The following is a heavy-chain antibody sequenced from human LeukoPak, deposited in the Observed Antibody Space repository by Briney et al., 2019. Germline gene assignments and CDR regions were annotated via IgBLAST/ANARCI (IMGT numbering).Heavy chain of an antibody. Sequence: GGSLRLSCAASGFTVSSNYMSWVRQAPGRGLEWVSVIYSGGSTYYADSVRGRFTISRDNSKNTLYLQMNSLRAEDTAVYYCARGRSTMSDYWGQGTLVTVSS. D-gene: IGHD5/OR15-5a*01. J-gene: IGHJ4*02. V-gene: IGHV3-66*01. CDR3: ARGRSTMSDY. CDR2: IYSGGST. CDR1: GFTVSSNY.